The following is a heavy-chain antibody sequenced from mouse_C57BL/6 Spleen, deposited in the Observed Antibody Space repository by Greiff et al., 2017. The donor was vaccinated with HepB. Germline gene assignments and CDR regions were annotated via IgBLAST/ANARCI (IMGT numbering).Heavy chain of an antibody. J-gene: IGHJ2*01. CDR3: ARDIYDGYHFDY. V-gene: IGHV5-4*01. CDR1: GFTFSSYA. CDR2: ISDGGSYT. Sequence: EVMLVESGGGLVKPGGSLKLSCAASGFTFSSYAMSWVRQTPEKRLEWVATISDGGSYTYYPDNVKGRFTISRDNAKNNLYLQMSHLKSEDTAMYYCARDIYDGYHFDYWGQGTTLTVSS. D-gene: IGHD2-3*01.